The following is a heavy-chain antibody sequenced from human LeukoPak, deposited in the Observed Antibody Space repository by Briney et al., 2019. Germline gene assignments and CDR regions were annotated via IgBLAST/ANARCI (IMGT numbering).Heavy chain of an antibody. V-gene: IGHV4-39*01. Sequence: SETLSLTCTVSGGSITSSSYYWGWIRQPPGKMLEWIGSIYYSGSTYYNPSLKSRVTISVDTSKNQFSLKLSTVSAADTAVYYCSRRNDFWSGYYLDYWGQGTLVTVSS. J-gene: IGHJ4*02. D-gene: IGHD3-3*01. CDR1: GGSITSSSYY. CDR2: IYYSGST. CDR3: SRRNDFWSGYYLDY.